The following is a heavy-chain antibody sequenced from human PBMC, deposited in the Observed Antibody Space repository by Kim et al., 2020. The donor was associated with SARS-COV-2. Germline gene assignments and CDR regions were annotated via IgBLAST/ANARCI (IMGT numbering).Heavy chain of an antibody. V-gene: IGHV3-53*04. Sequence: GGSLRLSCAASGFTVSSNYMSWVRQAPGKGLEWVSVIYSGGSTYYADSVKGRFTISRHNSKNTLYLQMNSLRAEDTAVYYCARERAMVRGVITYYYGMDVWGQGTTVTVSS. CDR1: GFTVSSNY. CDR3: ARERAMVRGVITYYYGMDV. J-gene: IGHJ6*02. D-gene: IGHD3-10*01. CDR2: IYSGGST.